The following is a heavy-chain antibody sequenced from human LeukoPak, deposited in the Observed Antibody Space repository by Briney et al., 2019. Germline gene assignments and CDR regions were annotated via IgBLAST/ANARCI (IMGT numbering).Heavy chain of an antibody. CDR3: AKSRIAARTIDY. D-gene: IGHD6-6*01. V-gene: IGHV3-23*01. CDR1: GFTFSSYA. J-gene: IGHJ4*02. CDR2: ISGSGGST. Sequence: PGGSLKLSCAASGFTFSSYAMSWVRQAPGKGLEWVSAISGSGGSTYYADSVKGRFTISRDNSKNTLYLQMNSLRAEDTAVYYCAKSRIAARTIDYWGQGTLVTVSS.